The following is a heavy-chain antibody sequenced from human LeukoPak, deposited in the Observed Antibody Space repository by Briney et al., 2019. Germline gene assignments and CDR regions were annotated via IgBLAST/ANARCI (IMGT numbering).Heavy chain of an antibody. J-gene: IGHJ4*02. CDR2: IYPGDSDT. Sequence: GESLKISCKGSGYSFTSYWIGWVRQMPGKGLEWVGIIYPGDSDTRYSPSFQGQVTISADKSISTAYLQWSSLKASDTAMYYCARGWGYYDSSGYYFFDYWGQGTLVTVSS. V-gene: IGHV5-51*01. D-gene: IGHD3-22*01. CDR3: ARGWGYYDSSGYYFFDY. CDR1: GYSFTSYW.